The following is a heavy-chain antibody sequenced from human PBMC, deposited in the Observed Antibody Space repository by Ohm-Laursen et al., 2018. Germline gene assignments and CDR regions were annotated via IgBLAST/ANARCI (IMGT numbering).Heavy chain of an antibody. D-gene: IGHD7-27*01. CDR1: GFTFSSYG. CDR3: AGDRTGDHDTFDI. Sequence: ASVKVSCKASGFTFSSYGIAWVRQAPGQGLECMGWIGAYNGNTEYAQNLQGRVTMTTDTSTSTAFMELRSLRSDDTAVYYCAGDRTGDHDTFDIWGQGTMVTVSS. CDR2: IGAYNGNT. V-gene: IGHV1-18*01. J-gene: IGHJ3*02.